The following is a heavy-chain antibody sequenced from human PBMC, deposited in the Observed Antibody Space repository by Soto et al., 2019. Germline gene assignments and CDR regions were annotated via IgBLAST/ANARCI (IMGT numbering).Heavy chain of an antibody. Sequence: PGGSLRLSCAASGFTFDDYTMHWVRQAPGKGLEWVSLISWDGGSTYYADSVKGRFTISRDNSKNSLYLQMNSLRTEDTALYYCATSNSWYPRFAFDIWGQGTMVTVSS. D-gene: IGHD6-13*01. J-gene: IGHJ3*02. CDR1: GFTFDDYT. CDR2: ISWDGGST. V-gene: IGHV3-43*01. CDR3: ATSNSWYPRFAFDI.